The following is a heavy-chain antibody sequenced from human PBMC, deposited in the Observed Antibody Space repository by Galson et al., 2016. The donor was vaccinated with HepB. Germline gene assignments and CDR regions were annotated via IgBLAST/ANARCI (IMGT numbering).Heavy chain of an antibody. Sequence: SLRLSCAASGLTVSLKYMIWVRQAPGKGLECVSIIYSDGGTYYADSVRGRFTISRDNSKDTVYLQMNSLRAEDTAVYYCARARYEYSTSWYLDPWGQGTLVTVSS. CDR3: ARARYEYSTSWYLDP. CDR1: GLTVSLKY. V-gene: IGHV3-53*01. J-gene: IGHJ5*02. CDR2: IYSDGGT. D-gene: IGHD6-13*01.